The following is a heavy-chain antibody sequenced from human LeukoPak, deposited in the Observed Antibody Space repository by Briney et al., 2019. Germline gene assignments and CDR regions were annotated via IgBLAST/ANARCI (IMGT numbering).Heavy chain of an antibody. D-gene: IGHD2-21*01. CDR3: AKDTVVVIAHSGSDARPFDY. CDR2: ISGSGGST. CDR1: GFTFNSYA. V-gene: IGHV3-23*01. Sequence: GGSLRLSCAASGFTFNSYAMSWLRHAPGKALVGVIAISGSGGSTYYADSVRVRFTIHRDNSKNTLYLQMNSLRAEDTAVYYCAKDTVVVIAHSGSDARPFDYWGQGTLVTVSS. J-gene: IGHJ4*02.